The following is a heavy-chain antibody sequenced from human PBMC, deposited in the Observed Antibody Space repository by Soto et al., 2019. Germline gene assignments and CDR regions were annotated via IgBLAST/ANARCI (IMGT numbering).Heavy chain of an antibody. Sequence: GGSLRLSCAASGFTFSSYAMSWVRPAPGKGLEWVSAISGSGGSTYYADSVKGRFTISRDNSKNTLYLQMNSLRAEDTAVYYCAKVQVIGVVISELDYWGQGTLVTVSS. D-gene: IGHD3-3*01. CDR2: ISGSGGST. V-gene: IGHV3-23*01. CDR3: AKVQVIGVVISELDY. J-gene: IGHJ4*02. CDR1: GFTFSSYA.